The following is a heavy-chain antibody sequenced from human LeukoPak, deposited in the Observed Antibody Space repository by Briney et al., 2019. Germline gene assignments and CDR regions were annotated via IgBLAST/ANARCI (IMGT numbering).Heavy chain of an antibody. D-gene: IGHD1-26*01. CDR1: GFTFSSYW. CDR3: AKATGSYPSNPFDY. Sequence: GGSLRLSCAASGFTFSSYWMHWVRQAPGKGLVWVSRINSDGSSTTYADSVKGRFTISRDNSKNTLYLQMNSLRAEDTAIYYCAKATGSYPSNPFDYWGQGTLVTVSS. J-gene: IGHJ4*02. CDR2: INSDGSST. V-gene: IGHV3-74*01.